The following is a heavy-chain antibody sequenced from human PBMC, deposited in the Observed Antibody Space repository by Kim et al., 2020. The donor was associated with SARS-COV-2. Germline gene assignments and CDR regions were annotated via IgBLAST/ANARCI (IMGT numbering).Heavy chain of an antibody. V-gene: IGHV7-4-1*02. J-gene: IGHJ6*02. Sequence: YAQGLTGRFVFSLDTSVRTAYLQISSLKAEDTAVYYCARGRRFGNYGMDVWGQGTTVTVSS. CDR3: ARGRRFGNYGMDV. D-gene: IGHD3-10*01.